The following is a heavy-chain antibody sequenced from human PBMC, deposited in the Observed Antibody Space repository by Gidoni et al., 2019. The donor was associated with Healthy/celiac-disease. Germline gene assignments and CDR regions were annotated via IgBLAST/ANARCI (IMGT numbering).Heavy chain of an antibody. CDR2: IYRGGST. V-gene: IGHV3-66*01. Sequence: EVQLVESGGGLVQPGGSLRLSCAAVGFTVSSNYMSWVRQAPGKGLEWVSVIYRGGSTYYADSVKGRFTISRDNSKNTLYLQMNSLRAEDTAVYYCARDALRGQYYYGMDVWGQGTTVTVSS. J-gene: IGHJ6*02. CDR1: GFTVSSNY. D-gene: IGHD3-10*01. CDR3: ARDALRGQYYYGMDV.